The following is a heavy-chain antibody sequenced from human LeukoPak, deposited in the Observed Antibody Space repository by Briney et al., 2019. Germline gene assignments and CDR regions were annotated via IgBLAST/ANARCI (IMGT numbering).Heavy chain of an antibody. Sequence: GGSLRLSCAASGFTVSSNYMSWVRQAPGKGLEWVSIIYSGGSTFYADSVKGRFTISRDNSKNTLYLQMNSLRAEDTAVYYCALTYDYDYWGQGTLVTVS. J-gene: IGHJ4*02. CDR2: IYSGGST. D-gene: IGHD3-16*01. CDR1: GFTVSSNY. CDR3: ALTYDYDY. V-gene: IGHV3-53*01.